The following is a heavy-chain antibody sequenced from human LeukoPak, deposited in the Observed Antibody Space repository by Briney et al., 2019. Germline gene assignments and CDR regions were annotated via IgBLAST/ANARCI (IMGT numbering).Heavy chain of an antibody. CDR2: IWYDGSSR. CDR3: ARDSYGGNSEIGY. CDR1: GFTFSDHG. J-gene: IGHJ4*02. Sequence: GGSLRLPCATSGFTFSDHGMHWVRQAPGKGLEWVAVIWYDGSSRYYTHSVKGRFTISSDNSKNTVYLQMNSLRAEDTAVYYCARDSYGGNSEIGYWGQGTLVTVSS. D-gene: IGHD4-23*01. V-gene: IGHV3-33*01.